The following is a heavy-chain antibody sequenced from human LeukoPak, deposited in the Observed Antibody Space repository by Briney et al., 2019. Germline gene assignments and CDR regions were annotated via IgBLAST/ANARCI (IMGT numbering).Heavy chain of an antibody. CDR1: GFTFSSYA. CDR2: ISGSGGST. D-gene: IGHD2-15*01. V-gene: IGHV3-23*01. Sequence: PGGSLRLSCAASGFTFSSYAMSWVRQAPGKGLEWVSAISGSGGSTYYADSVKGRFTISRDNAKNTLYLQMNSLRAEDTAVYYCAREVLPLRYCSGGSCYGLDYWGQGTLVTVSS. J-gene: IGHJ4*02. CDR3: AREVLPLRYCSGGSCYGLDY.